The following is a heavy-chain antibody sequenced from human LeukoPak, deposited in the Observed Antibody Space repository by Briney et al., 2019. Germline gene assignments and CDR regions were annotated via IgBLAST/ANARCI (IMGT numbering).Heavy chain of an antibody. V-gene: IGHV3-20*04. CDR2: INWDGGST. CDR3: ARVQGYCSSTSCYFDY. CDR1: GFTFDDYG. D-gene: IGHD2-2*01. Sequence: GGSLRLSCAASGFTFDDYGMSWVRQAPGKGLEWVSGINWDGGSTGYADSVKGRFTISRDNAKNSLYLQMNSLRAEDTALYYCARVQGYCSSTSCYFDYWGQGTLVTVSS. J-gene: IGHJ4*02.